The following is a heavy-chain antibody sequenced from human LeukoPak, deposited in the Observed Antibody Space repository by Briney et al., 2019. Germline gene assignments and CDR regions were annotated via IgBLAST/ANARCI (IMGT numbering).Heavy chain of an antibody. D-gene: IGHD6-13*01. CDR2: IYSGGST. V-gene: IGHV3-53*01. J-gene: IGHJ4*02. Sequence: GGSLRLSWAASGXTVSSNHVSWVRQAPGKGLEWVSVIYSGGSTYYADSVKGRFTISRDNSKNTLYLQMNSLRAEDTAVYYCASHSSSWYGFDYWGQGTLVTVSS. CDR1: GXTVSSNH. CDR3: ASHSSSWYGFDY.